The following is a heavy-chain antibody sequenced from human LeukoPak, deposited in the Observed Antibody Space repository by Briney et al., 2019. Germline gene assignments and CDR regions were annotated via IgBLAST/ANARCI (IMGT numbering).Heavy chain of an antibody. CDR1: GFTFSRTS. Sequence: PGGSLRLSCAASGFTFSRTSMTWVRQAPGKGLEWVSTISPSGRSTYYADSVKGRFTISRDNSKNTLYLQMNSLRAEDTALYYCAKRVGSYYFDSWGQGTLVTVSS. CDR2: ISPSGRST. D-gene: IGHD3-10*01. J-gene: IGHJ4*02. V-gene: IGHV3-23*01. CDR3: AKRVGSYYFDS.